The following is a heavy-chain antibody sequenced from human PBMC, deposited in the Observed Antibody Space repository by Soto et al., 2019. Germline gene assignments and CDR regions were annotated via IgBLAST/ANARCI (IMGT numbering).Heavy chain of an antibody. CDR2: ISGSGGST. Sequence: EVQLLESGGGLVQPGGSLRLSCAASGFTFSSYAMSWVRQAPGKGLEWVPAISGSGGSTYYADSVKGRFTISRDNSKNTLYLQMNSLRAEDTAVYYCAKTPQGSWYTPDLYYFDYWGQGTLVTVSS. D-gene: IGHD6-13*01. V-gene: IGHV3-23*01. J-gene: IGHJ4*02. CDR3: AKTPQGSWYTPDLYYFDY. CDR1: GFTFSSYA.